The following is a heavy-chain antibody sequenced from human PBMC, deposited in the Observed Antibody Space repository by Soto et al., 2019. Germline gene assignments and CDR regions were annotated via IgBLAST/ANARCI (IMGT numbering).Heavy chain of an antibody. D-gene: IGHD3-3*01. V-gene: IGHV4-61*01. CDR2: IYYSGST. Sequence: PSETLSLTCTVSGGSVSSGSYYWSWIRQPPGKGLEWIGYIYYSGSTNYNPSLKSRVTISVDTSKNQFSLKPSSVTAADTAVYYCARGPIHWSGTTYGMDVWGQGTTVTVSS. CDR1: GGSVSSGSYY. CDR3: ARGPIHWSGTTYGMDV. J-gene: IGHJ6*02.